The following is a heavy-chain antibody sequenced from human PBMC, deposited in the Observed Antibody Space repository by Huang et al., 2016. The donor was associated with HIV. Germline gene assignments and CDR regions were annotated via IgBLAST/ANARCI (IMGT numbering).Heavy chain of an antibody. Sequence: QVQLVQSGGEVKRPGSSVNVSCKASGDNFNTYPIAWVRQAPGQGPEWMGGIIPLIQEKYYAQKLQDRVTFTTDGSRTTVYMELTNLRSEDTAVYYCATPHHFDSSGYYWFFDLWGRGTLVTVSS. CDR1: GDNFNTYP. CDR2: IIPLIQEK. J-gene: IGHJ2*01. CDR3: ATPHHFDSSGYYWFFDL. V-gene: IGHV1-69*05. D-gene: IGHD3-22*01.